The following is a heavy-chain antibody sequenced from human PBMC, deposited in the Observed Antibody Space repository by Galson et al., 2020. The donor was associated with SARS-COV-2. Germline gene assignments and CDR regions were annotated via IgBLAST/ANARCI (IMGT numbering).Heavy chain of an antibody. CDR3: ARDTELWRPYYFDY. V-gene: IGHV1-18*04. CDR2: ISGKYGNI. D-gene: IGHD3-10*01. CDR1: GYSFTSYG. Sequence: ASVKVSCKASGYSFTSYGISWVRQAPGQGFEWMGWISGKYGNIRYAEKVQGRVTVTTDTSTGTTYMELKNLRYDDTAVYYCARDTELWRPYYFDYWGQGTPVTVSS. J-gene: IGHJ4*02.